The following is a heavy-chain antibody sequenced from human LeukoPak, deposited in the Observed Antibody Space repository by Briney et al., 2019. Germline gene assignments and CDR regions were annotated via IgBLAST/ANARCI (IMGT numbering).Heavy chain of an antibody. V-gene: IGHV4-39*07. J-gene: IGHJ4*02. CDR2: IYYSGST. Sequence: SETLSLTCTVSGGSISSSSYFWGWIRQPPGKGLEWIGSIYYSGSTYDNPSLKSRVTISLDTSKNQFSLKLTSVTAADTAVYYCARVRTGGSYYYYSFDYWGQGTPVTVTS. CDR3: ARVRTGGSYYYYSFDY. CDR1: GGSISSSSYF. D-gene: IGHD3-10*01.